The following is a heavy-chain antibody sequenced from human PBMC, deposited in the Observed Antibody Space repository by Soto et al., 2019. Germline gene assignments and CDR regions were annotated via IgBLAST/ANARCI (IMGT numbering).Heavy chain of an antibody. Sequence: GGSLRLSCAASGFTFSSYGMHWVRQAPGKGLEWVAVISYDGSNKYYADSVKGRFTISRDNSKNTLYLQMNSLRAEDTAVYYCAKDYNYYDSSGPIGYWGQGTLVTVSS. J-gene: IGHJ4*02. D-gene: IGHD3-22*01. V-gene: IGHV3-30*18. CDR2: ISYDGSNK. CDR1: GFTFSSYG. CDR3: AKDYNYYDSSGPIGY.